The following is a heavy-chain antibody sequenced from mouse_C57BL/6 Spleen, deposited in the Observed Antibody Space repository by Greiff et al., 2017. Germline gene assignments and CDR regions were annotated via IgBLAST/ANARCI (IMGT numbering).Heavy chain of an antibody. Sequence: QVQLKESGPELVKPGASVKISCKASGYAFSSSWMNWVKQRPGKGLEWIGRIYPGDGDTNYNGKFKGKATLTADKSSSTAYMQLSSLPSEDSAVYVCARSTTVVPWYFDVWGTGTTVTVSS. J-gene: IGHJ1*03. V-gene: IGHV1-82*01. CDR2: IYPGDGDT. CDR3: ARSTTVVPWYFDV. CDR1: GYAFSSSW. D-gene: IGHD1-1*01.